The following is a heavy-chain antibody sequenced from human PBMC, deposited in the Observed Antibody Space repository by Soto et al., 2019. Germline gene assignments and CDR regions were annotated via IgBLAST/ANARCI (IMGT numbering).Heavy chain of an antibody. D-gene: IGHD3-22*01. CDR1: GGSISSSNW. V-gene: IGHV4-4*02. CDR3: ARGSYYYDSSGYYYVGDFDY. CDR2: IYHSGST. J-gene: IGHJ4*02. Sequence: QVQLQESGPGLVKPSGTLSLTCAVSGGSISSSNWWSWVRQPPGKGLEWIGEIYHSGSTNYNPSLKRRVTISVDKSKNQFSLKLSSVTAADTAVYYCARGSYYYDSSGYYYVGDFDYWGQGTLVTVSS.